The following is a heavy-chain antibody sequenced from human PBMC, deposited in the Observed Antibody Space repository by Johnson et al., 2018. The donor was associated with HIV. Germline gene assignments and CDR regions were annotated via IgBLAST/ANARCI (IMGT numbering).Heavy chain of an antibody. D-gene: IGHD3-10*01. CDR1: GFTFSSYW. J-gene: IGHJ3*02. CDR2: IKQDGSEK. CDR3: ARDRGGPVRDDAFDI. Sequence: VQLVESGGGLVQPGGSLRLSCSASGFTFSSYWMSWVRQAPGKGLEWVANIKQDGSEKYYVDSVKGRFTISRDNAKNSLYLQMNSLRAEDTAVYYCARDRGGPVRDDAFDIWGQGTRVTVSS. V-gene: IGHV3-7*01.